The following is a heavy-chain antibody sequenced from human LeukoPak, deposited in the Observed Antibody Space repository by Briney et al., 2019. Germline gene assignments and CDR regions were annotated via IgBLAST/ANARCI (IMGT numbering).Heavy chain of an antibody. CDR3: ARDYDILTGPSDY. CDR1: GGSFSGYY. V-gene: IGHV4-34*01. Sequence: SETLSLTCAVYGGSFSGYYWSWIRQPPGKGLEWIGEINHSGSTNYNPSLKSRVTISVDTSKNQFSLKLSSVTAADTAVYYCARDYDILTGPSDYWGQGTLVTVSS. D-gene: IGHD3-9*01. J-gene: IGHJ4*02. CDR2: INHSGST.